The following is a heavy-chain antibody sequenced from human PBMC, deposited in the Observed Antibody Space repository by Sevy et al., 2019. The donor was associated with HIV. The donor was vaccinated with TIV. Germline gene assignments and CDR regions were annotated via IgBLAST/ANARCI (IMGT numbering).Heavy chain of an antibody. CDR2: IGTLGDT. V-gene: IGHV3-13*01. CDR3: VRGLQTHSDRTACPLDH. J-gene: IGHJ4*02. Sequence: GGSLRLSCAGYGFSFSDSDMHWVRHPTGKSLEWISSIGTLGDTFYADSVKGRFTISRDNAKSSLNLQMSNLRAGDMAIYYCVRGLQTHSDRTACPLDHWGQGTLVTVSS. D-gene: IGHD1-26*01. CDR1: GFSFSDSD.